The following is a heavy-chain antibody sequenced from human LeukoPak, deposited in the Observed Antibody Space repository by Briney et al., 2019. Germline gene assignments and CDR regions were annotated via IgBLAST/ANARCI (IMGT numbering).Heavy chain of an antibody. Sequence: GGSLRLSCAASGFTVSSNYMSWVRQAPGKGLEWVSVIYSGGTTYYADSVKGRFTISRDNSKNTLYLQMNSLRAEDTAVYYCARDEGSAAVLDWGQGTLVTVSS. CDR2: IYSGGTT. CDR3: ARDEGSAAVLD. V-gene: IGHV3-66*01. D-gene: IGHD6-13*01. J-gene: IGHJ4*02. CDR1: GFTVSSNY.